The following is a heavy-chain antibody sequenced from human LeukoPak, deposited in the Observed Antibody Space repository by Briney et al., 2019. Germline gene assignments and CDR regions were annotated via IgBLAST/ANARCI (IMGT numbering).Heavy chain of an antibody. CDR2: IYSGGST. Sequence: PGGSLRLSCAASGFTVSSNYMSWVRQAPGKGLEWVSVIYSGGSTYYADSVKGRFTISRDNSKNTLYLQMNSLRAEDTAVYYCASLGGYDYYYYGMDVWGQGTTVTVSS. J-gene: IGHJ6*02. D-gene: IGHD3-16*01. V-gene: IGHV3-66*01. CDR3: ASLGGYDYYYYGMDV. CDR1: GFTVSSNY.